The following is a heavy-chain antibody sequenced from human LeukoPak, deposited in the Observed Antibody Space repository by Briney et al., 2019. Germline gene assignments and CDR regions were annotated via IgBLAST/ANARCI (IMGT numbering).Heavy chain of an antibody. CDR2: ISYDGSNK. CDR3: ARDFAPQYYYDSSGYYSVDY. D-gene: IGHD3-22*01. V-gene: IGHV3-30*04. CDR1: GFTFSSYA. J-gene: IGHJ4*02. Sequence: GRSLRLSCAASGFTFSSYAMHWVRQAPGKGLEWVAVISYDGSNKYYADSVKGRFTISRDNAKNSLYLQMNSLRAEDTAVYYCARDFAPQYYYDSSGYYSVDYWGQGTLVTVSS.